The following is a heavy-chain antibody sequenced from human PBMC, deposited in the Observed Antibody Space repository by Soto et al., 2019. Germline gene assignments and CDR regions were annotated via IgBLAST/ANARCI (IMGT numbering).Heavy chain of an antibody. V-gene: IGHV4-59*12. CDR2: IYYSGST. CDR3: AKSMTTATGTLFDY. Sequence: SETLSLTCTVSGGSISSYYWSWIRQPPGKGLEWIGYIYYSGSTNYNPSLKSRVTISVDTSKNQFSLKLSSVTAADTAVYFCAKSMTTATGTLFDYWGQGTLVTVSS. CDR1: GGSISSYY. D-gene: IGHD4-17*01. J-gene: IGHJ4*02.